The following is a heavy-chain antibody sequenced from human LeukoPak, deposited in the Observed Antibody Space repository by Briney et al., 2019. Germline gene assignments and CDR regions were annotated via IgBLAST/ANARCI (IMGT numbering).Heavy chain of an antibody. D-gene: IGHD4-17*01. J-gene: IGHJ4*02. CDR3: AKTTGLRLLTPFDY. CDR2: ISGSGGST. Sequence: TGGSLRLSCAASGFTFSNAWMSWVRQAPGKGLEWVSAISGSGGSTYYADSVKGRFTISRDNSKNTLYLQMNSLRAEDTAVYYCAKTTGLRLLTPFDYWGQGTLVTVSS. V-gene: IGHV3-23*01. CDR1: GFTFSNAW.